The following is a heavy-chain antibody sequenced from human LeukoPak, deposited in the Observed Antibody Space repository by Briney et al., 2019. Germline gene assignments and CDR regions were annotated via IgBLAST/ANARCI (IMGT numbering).Heavy chain of an antibody. V-gene: IGHV4-34*01. CDR2: INHSGST. D-gene: IGHD5-24*01. CDR1: GGSFSGYY. J-gene: IGHJ4*02. CDR3: ARESWLLLADY. Sequence: PSETLSLTCAVYGGSFSGYYWSWIRQPPGKGLEWIGEINHSGSTNYNPSLKSRVTISVDTSKNQFSLKLSSVTAADTAVYYCARESWLLLADYWGQGTLVTVSS.